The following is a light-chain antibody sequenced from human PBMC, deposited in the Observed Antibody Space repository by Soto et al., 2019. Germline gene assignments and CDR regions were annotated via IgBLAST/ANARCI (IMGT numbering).Light chain of an antibody. CDR3: VTWDDSLASYV. V-gene: IGLV1-44*01. J-gene: IGLJ1*01. CDR1: SSNIGTNL. CDR2: SNN. Sequence: QSVLTQPPSASGSPGQRVTISCSGSSSNIGTNLVSLYQQLPGTAPQVFIYSNNQRPSGVPDRFSGSKSGTSASLAISGLQSEDEAEYYCVTWDDSLASYVFVAGTKVIVL.